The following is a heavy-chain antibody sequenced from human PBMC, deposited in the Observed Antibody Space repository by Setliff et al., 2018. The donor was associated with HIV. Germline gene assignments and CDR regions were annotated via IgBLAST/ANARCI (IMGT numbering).Heavy chain of an antibody. CDR2: INAGNGDT. V-gene: IGHV1-18*01. CDR3: ARGRLSWSPDF. J-gene: IGHJ4*02. CDR1: GYTFTSYG. Sequence: GASVKVSCKASGYTFTSYGLSWVRQAPGQRLEWMGWINAGNGDTKYSQKFQGRLTMTRDTSTSTAYMELSSLTSDDTAIYYCARGRLSWSPDFWGQGTLVTVSS.